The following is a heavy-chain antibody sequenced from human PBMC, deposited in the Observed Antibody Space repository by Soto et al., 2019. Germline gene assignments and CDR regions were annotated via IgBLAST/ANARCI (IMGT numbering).Heavy chain of an antibody. CDR2: IYHSGST. V-gene: IGHV4-4*02. CDR3: ARDQYDFWSGYPSPYGMDV. J-gene: IGHJ6*02. Sequence: QVQLQESGPGLVKPSGTLSLTCAVSGGSISSSNWWSWVRQPPGKGLEWIGEIYHSGSTNYNPSLKSRVTISVDKSKNQFSLKLSSVTAADTAVYYCARDQYDFWSGYPSPYGMDVWGQGTTVTVSS. CDR1: GGSISSSNW. D-gene: IGHD3-3*01.